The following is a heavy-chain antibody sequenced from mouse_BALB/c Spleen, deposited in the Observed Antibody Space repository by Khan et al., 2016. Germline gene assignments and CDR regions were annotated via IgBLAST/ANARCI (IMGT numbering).Heavy chain of an antibody. CDR3: ARDGWGYYAMDY. V-gene: IGHV2-6-7*01. D-gene: IGHD2-2*01. Sequence: QVQLKQSVPFLFSPSPLLSITFTFSLFSIIAYGVNWVRQPPGKGLEWLGMIWGDGSTDYNSALKSRLNITKDNSKSQVFLKMNSLQTDDTAKYYCARDGWGYYAMDYWGQGTSVTVSS. CDR1: LFSIIAYG. J-gene: IGHJ4*01. CDR2: IWGDGST.